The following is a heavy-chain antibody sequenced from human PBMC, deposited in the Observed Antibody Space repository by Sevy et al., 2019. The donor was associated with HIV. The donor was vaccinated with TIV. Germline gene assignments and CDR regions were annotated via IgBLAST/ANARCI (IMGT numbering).Heavy chain of an antibody. V-gene: IGHV3-30*04. CDR1: GFIFSDYT. CDR2: ISYNGSFT. D-gene: IGHD6-13*01. J-gene: IGHJ4*02. Sequence: GGSLRLSCAASGFIFSDYTLHWVRQAPGTGLEWVAVISYNGSFTYYADSVEGRFTISRDNSKNTLFLQMNSLRHEDTAVYYCARSQSGSWHYFDYWGQGNLVTGSS. CDR3: ARSQSGSWHYFDY.